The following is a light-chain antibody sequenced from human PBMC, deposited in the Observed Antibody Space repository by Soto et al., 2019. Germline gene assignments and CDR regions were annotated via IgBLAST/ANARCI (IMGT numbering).Light chain of an antibody. V-gene: IGKV3-15*01. Sequence: DIVMTQSPATLSVSPGERATLSCRASQSINNNLAWYQQRPGQAPRLLMYDASTRATGIPARFSGSGSGTDFTLAISSLQSEDFAVYYCQQYNYWPRTFGQGTKVEIK. J-gene: IGKJ1*01. CDR1: QSINNN. CDR2: DAS. CDR3: QQYNYWPRT.